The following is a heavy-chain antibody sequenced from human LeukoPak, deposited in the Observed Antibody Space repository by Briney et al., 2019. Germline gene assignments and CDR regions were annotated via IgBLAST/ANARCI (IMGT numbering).Heavy chain of an antibody. CDR2: IYYSGST. CDR1: GGSISSYY. CDR3: ARFNSGSYYGLFDY. V-gene: IGHV4-59*01. D-gene: IGHD1-26*01. Sequence: PSETLSLTCTVSGGSISSYYWSWLRQPPGKGLEWIGYIYYSGSTNYNPSLKSRVTISVDTSKNQFSLKLSSVTAADTAVYYCARFNSGSYYGLFDYWGQGTLVTVSS. J-gene: IGHJ4*02.